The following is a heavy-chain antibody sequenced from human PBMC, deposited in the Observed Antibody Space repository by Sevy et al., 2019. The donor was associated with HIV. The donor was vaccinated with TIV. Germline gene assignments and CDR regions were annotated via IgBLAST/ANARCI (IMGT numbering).Heavy chain of an antibody. J-gene: IGHJ4*02. V-gene: IGHV3-21*06. CDR2: VSGSSNYI. CDR3: ARGPPDGSYDYFDY. Sequence: GGSLRLSCAASGFTFITYNMNWVRQAPGKGLEWVSSVSGSSNYIYYAESLKGRFIISRDNAKNTLYLQIKSLRADDTAVYYCARGPPDGSYDYFDYWGQGTLVTVSS. D-gene: IGHD1-26*01. CDR1: GFTFITYN.